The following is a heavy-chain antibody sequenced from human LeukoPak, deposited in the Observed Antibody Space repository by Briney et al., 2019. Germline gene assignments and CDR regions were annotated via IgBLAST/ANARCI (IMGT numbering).Heavy chain of an antibody. V-gene: IGHV3-30*02. D-gene: IGHD2-21*01. CDR2: IRYDGSNK. J-gene: IGHJ3*02. CDR3: ARERYCGGDCYSRIAFDI. Sequence: GGSLRLSCAASGFTFSSYGMHWVRQAPGKGLEWVAFIRYDGSNKYYADSVKGRFTISRDNSKNTLYLQMNSLRAEDTAVYYCARERYCGGDCYSRIAFDIWGQGTMVTVSS. CDR1: GFTFSSYG.